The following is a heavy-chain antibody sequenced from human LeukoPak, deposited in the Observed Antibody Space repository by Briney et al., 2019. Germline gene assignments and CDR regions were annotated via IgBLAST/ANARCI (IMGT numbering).Heavy chain of an antibody. Sequence: ASVKVSCKASGYTFTGYYMHWVRQAPGQGLEWMGWINPNSGGTNYAQKFQGWVTMTRDTSISTAYMELSRLRSDDTAVYYCARDRYYGSGSSLDYWGQGTLVTVSS. CDR3: ARDRYYGSGSSLDY. CDR2: INPNSGGT. CDR1: GYTFTGYY. V-gene: IGHV1-2*04. D-gene: IGHD3-10*01. J-gene: IGHJ4*02.